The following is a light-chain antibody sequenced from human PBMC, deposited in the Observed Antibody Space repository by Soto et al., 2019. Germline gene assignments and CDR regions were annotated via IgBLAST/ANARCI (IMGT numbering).Light chain of an antibody. CDR3: QQYDNLPIT. CDR2: DAS. CDR1: QDISNY. V-gene: IGKV1-33*01. Sequence: DLQSAHSRVSVSPSVLDTVTTTCQASQDISNYLNWYQQKPGKAPKLLIYDASNLETGVPSRFSGSGSGTDFTFTISSLQPEDIATYYCQQYDNLPITFGQGTRLETK. J-gene: IGKJ5*01.